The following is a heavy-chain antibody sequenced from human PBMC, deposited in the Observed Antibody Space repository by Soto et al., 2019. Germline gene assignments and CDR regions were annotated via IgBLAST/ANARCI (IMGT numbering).Heavy chain of an antibody. Sequence: GGSLRLSCAASGFTFSIYAMSWVRQSPGKGLEWVSGISGSGGNTYYPDSVEGRFTISRDNSKNTLYLQMNSLRAEDTAVYYCAKVVRIVRGVITAFDIWGQGTMVTVSS. J-gene: IGHJ3*02. D-gene: IGHD3-10*01. V-gene: IGHV3-23*01. CDR2: ISGSGGNT. CDR1: GFTFSIYA. CDR3: AKVVRIVRGVITAFDI.